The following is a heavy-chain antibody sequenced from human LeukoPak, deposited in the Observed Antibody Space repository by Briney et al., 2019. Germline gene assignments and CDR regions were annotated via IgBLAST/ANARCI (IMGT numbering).Heavy chain of an antibody. CDR2: IYYSGYT. V-gene: IGHV4-39*01. J-gene: IGHJ4*02. Sequence: PSETLSLTCTVSGGSISSGSYYWGWIRQPPGKGLEWIGTIYYSGYTYYNPSLKSRVTISVDTSKNQFSLKLSSVTAADTAVYYCAKHYMGSSYNRGLDYWGQGTLVTVSS. CDR1: GGSISSGSYY. D-gene: IGHD3-10*01. CDR3: AKHYMGSSYNRGLDY.